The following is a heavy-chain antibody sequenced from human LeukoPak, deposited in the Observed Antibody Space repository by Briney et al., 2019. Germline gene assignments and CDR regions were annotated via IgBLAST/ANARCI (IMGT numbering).Heavy chain of an antibody. CDR2: ISAYNGNT. D-gene: IGHD3-9*01. J-gene: IGHJ4*02. V-gene: IGHV1-18*01. CDR1: GYTFTGYG. Sequence: ASVKVSCKASGYTFTGYGINWVRQAPGQGLEWMGWISAYNGNTNYAQKLQGRVTMTTVTSTSTAYMELRSLRSDDTAVYYCAILGRLRYLDWLSDYWGQGTLVTVSS. CDR3: AILGRLRYLDWLSDY.